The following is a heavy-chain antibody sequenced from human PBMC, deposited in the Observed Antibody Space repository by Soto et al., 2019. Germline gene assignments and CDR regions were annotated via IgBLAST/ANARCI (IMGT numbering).Heavy chain of an antibody. Sequence: QVQLVESGGGVVQPGRSLRLSCAASGFTFSSYAMHWVRQAPGKGLEWVAVISYDGSNKYYADSVKGRFTISRDNSKNTLYLQMNGLSAEDTAVYYCARGPRYYYDGGDAFDIWGQGTMVTVSS. CDR1: GFTFSSYA. J-gene: IGHJ3*02. D-gene: IGHD3-22*01. CDR2: ISYDGSNK. CDR3: ARGPRYYYDGGDAFDI. V-gene: IGHV3-30-3*01.